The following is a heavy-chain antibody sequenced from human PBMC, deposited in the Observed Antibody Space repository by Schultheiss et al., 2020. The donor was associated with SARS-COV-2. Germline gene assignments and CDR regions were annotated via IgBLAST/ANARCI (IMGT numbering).Heavy chain of an antibody. V-gene: IGHV1-18*01. CDR1: GYTFTSYG. J-gene: IGHJ5*02. CDR2: ISAYNGNT. CDR3: ARVVYNWFDP. Sequence: ASVKVSCKASGYTFTSYGILWARQAPGQGLEWMGWISAYNGNTHFAQKFQGRVALTTDTPTTTAYMELSNLTSDDTAVYYCARVVYNWFDPWGQGTLVTVSS.